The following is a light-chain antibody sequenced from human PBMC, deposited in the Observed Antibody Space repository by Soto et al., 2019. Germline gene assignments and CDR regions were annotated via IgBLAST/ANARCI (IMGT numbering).Light chain of an antibody. J-gene: IGKJ1*01. CDR1: QSVGSNY. V-gene: IGKV3-20*01. Sequence: EIVVTQSPGTLSLSPGERATLSCRASQSVGSNYLAWYQQKPGQAPRLLIYGASSRATGIPDRFSGSGSGTDFTLTIARLEPEDFAVYYCQQYSSSPRTFGPGTKVEIK. CDR3: QQYSSSPRT. CDR2: GAS.